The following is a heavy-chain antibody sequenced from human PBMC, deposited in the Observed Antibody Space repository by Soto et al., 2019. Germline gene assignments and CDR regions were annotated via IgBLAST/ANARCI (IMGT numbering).Heavy chain of an antibody. D-gene: IGHD6-25*01. J-gene: IGHJ5*01. Sequence: QVHLQESGPGLVKPSETLSLTCAVSGDSIKTDACCCWRRQLPGAGLEWIGENKHTGDANANPALRSRVSMTADRTKNRVFMNLRSVSSADTAVYFCAREGRGHGFESWGQGTLVTVSS. CDR1: GDSIKTDAC. V-gene: IGHV4-4*02. CDR3: AREGRGHGFES. CDR2: NKHTGDA.